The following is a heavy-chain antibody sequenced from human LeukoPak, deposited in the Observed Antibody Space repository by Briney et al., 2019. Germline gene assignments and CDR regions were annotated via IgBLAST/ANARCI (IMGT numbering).Heavy chain of an antibody. J-gene: IGHJ5*02. CDR2: MNPNSGNT. Sequence: ASVTVSCTASGYTFTSYDINWVRQATGQGLEWMGWMNPNSGNTGYAQKFQGRVTMTRNTSISTAYMELSSLRSEDTAVYYCARAVDYYDSSGYSSWFDPWGQGTLVTVSS. D-gene: IGHD3-22*01. CDR3: ARAVDYYDSSGYSSWFDP. V-gene: IGHV1-8*01. CDR1: GYTFTSYD.